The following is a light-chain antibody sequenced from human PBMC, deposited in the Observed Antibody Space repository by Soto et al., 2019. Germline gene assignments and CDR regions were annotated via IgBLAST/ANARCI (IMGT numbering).Light chain of an antibody. J-gene: IGKJ5*01. V-gene: IGKV1-33*01. CDR3: QRYDSLPPT. CDR2: DAS. Sequence: DIQMTQSPSSLSASVGDRVTITCQASRDIGKYLNWFQEKPGKAPKLLIYDASNLQTGVPSRFNGSGSGTDFTFTISSLQPEDFATYYCQRYDSLPPTFGQGTRLEIK. CDR1: RDIGKY.